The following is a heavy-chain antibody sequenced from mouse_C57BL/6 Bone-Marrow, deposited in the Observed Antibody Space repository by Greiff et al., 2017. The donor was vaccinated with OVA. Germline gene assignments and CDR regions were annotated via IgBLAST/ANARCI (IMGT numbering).Heavy chain of an antibody. CDR1: GYTFTSYG. D-gene: IGHD3-1*01. V-gene: IGHV1-81*01. J-gene: IGHJ4*01. CDR2: IYPRSGNT. Sequence: QVQLQQSGAELARPGASVKLSCKASGYTFTSYGISWVKQRTGQGLEWIGAIYPRSGNTYYNEKFKGKATLTADKSSSTAYMELRSLTSEDSAVYFCARTGHYAMDYWGQGTSVTVSS. CDR3: ARTGHYAMDY.